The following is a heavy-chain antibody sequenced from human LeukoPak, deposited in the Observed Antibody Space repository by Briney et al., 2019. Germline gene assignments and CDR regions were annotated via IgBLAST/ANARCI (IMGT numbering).Heavy chain of an antibody. CDR3: ARVRVLAAISGRYYYYYYMDV. D-gene: IGHD2-2*02. V-gene: IGHV4-39*07. J-gene: IGHJ6*03. CDR2: IYYTGST. CDR1: GGSISSSSYY. Sequence: PSETLSLTCTVSGGSISSSSYYWGWIRQPPGKGLEWIGGIYYTGSTYYNPSLKSRVTISVDTSKNQFSLKLSSVTAADTAVYYCARVRVLAAISGRYYYYYYMDVWGKGTTVTVSS.